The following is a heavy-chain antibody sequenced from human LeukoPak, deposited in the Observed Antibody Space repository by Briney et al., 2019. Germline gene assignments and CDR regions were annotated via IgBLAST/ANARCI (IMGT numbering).Heavy chain of an antibody. Sequence: GGSLRLSCAASGFTFRSYDMHWVRQATGKGPEWVSGIGTAGDTYYTASVKGRFTISRENAKNSLYHQMNSLRAEDTAVYYCARALSTDLYYFECWGQGTLVTVSS. J-gene: IGHJ4*02. CDR2: IGTAGDT. D-gene: IGHD5/OR15-5a*01. V-gene: IGHV3-13*01. CDR1: GFTFRSYD. CDR3: ARALSTDLYYFEC.